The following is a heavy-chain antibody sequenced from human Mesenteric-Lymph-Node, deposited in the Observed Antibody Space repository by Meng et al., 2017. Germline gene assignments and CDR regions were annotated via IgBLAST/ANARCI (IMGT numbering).Heavy chain of an antibody. Sequence: GESLKISCAASGFTFTTAWTSWVRQAPGKGLEWVSSINSGSTYIIYADSVKGRFTISRDNAQNSLYLQMNSLRAEDTAVYSCAYESGYYYGGLDVWGQGTTVTVSS. CDR1: GFTFTTAW. J-gene: IGHJ6*02. CDR2: INSGSTYI. D-gene: IGHD3-10*01. CDR3: AYESGYYYGGLDV. V-gene: IGHV3-21*01.